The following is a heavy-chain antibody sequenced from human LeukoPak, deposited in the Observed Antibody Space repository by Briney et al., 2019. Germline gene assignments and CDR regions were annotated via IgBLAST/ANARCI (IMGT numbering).Heavy chain of an antibody. V-gene: IGHV3-74*01. Sequence: GGSLRLSCAASGFTFSSYWMHWVRQAPGKGLVWVSRINSDGSSKNYADSVKGRFTISRDNAKNTLYLQMNSPRAEDTAVYYCARVVPAAGYYFDYWGQGTLVTVSS. J-gene: IGHJ4*02. CDR3: ARVVPAAGYYFDY. D-gene: IGHD2-2*01. CDR1: GFTFSSYW. CDR2: INSDGSSK.